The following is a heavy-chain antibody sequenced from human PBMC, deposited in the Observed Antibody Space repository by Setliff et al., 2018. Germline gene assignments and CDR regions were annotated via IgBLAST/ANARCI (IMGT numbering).Heavy chain of an antibody. J-gene: IGHJ6*03. V-gene: IGHV4-59*04. CDR1: GGSIGHYY. D-gene: IGHD5-18*01. CDR3: AKVIGYSHGYYYHYMDV. Sequence: SETLSLTCIVSGGSIGHYYWGWIRQPPGKGLEWIGTIYYSGTTYYNPSLKSRVTMSADTSKNQLSLKLTYVTAADTAIYYCAKVIGYSHGYYYHYMDVWGKGTTVTVSS. CDR2: IYYSGTT.